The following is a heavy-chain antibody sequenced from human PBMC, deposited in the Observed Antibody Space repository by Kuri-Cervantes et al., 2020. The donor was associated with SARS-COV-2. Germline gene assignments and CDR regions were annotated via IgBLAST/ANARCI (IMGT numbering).Heavy chain of an antibody. CDR3: ARTYDTVTGDAFDI. CDR1: GGSISSSSYY. J-gene: IGHJ3*02. CDR2: IYYSGST. V-gene: IGHV4-39*07. D-gene: IGHD4-11*01. Sequence: GSLRLSCTVSGGSISSSSYYWGWIRQPPGKGLEWIGSIYYSGSTYYNPSLKSRVTISVDTSKNQFSLKLSSVTAADTAAYYCARTYDTVTGDAFDIWGQGTMVTVSS.